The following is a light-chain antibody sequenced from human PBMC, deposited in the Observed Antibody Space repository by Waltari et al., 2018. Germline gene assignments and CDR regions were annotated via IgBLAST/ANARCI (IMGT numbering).Light chain of an antibody. CDR1: SSDIGVYNY. CDR2: DVS. J-gene: IGLJ1*01. CDR3: SSYTSSSSRV. Sequence: QSALTLPPSVSGSPGQSIPIPCTGTSSDIGVYNYVSWYQQHPGKAPKLMIYDVSKRPSGVSNRFSGSKSGNTVSLTISGLQTVDEADYYCSSYTSSSSRVFGTGTKVTVL. V-gene: IGLV2-14*01.